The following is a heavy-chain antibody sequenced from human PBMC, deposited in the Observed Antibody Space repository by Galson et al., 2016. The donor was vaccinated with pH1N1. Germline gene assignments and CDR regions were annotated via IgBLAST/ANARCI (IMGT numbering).Heavy chain of an antibody. D-gene: IGHD2-21*02. Sequence: LSLTCTVSGDSINRNYWSWIRQPPGKGLEWIGYIYYSGTTSYNPSLKSRITISVDSSQGQFSLKLTPVTAAATAVYYCARGGGDLDSWGQGTLVTVSS. CDR2: IYYSGTT. CDR3: ARGGGDLDS. CDR1: GDSINRNY. V-gene: IGHV4-59*01. J-gene: IGHJ4*02.